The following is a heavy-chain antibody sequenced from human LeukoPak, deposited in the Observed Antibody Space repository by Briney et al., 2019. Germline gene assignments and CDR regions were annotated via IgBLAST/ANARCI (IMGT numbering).Heavy chain of an antibody. V-gene: IGHV3-48*01. CDR3: ARGPTISETGYFDF. Sequence: GGSLRLSCGASEFSLRSYSMDWVRQAPGKGLEWVSHINSGSSTIYYADSVKGRFTISRDNAGNSLYLHMNSLRAEDTAVYYCARGPTISETGYFDFWGQGTLVTVSS. D-gene: IGHD1-1*01. CDR2: INSGSSTI. CDR1: EFSLRSYS. J-gene: IGHJ4*03.